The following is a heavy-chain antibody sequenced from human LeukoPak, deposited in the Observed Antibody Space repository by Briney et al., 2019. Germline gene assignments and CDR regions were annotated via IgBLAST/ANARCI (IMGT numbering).Heavy chain of an antibody. Sequence: ASVKASCKASGHTFTIYYMHWVRQGPGQGLGWMGWINPNSGATSYAQRFQGRVTMTRDTSISTAYMELSGLTSDDTVVYYCARNPPYCTSTSCYNDYWGQGTLVTVSS. J-gene: IGHJ4*02. CDR3: ARNPPYCTSTSCYNDY. CDR2: INPNSGAT. CDR1: GHTFTIYY. D-gene: IGHD2-2*02. V-gene: IGHV1-2*02.